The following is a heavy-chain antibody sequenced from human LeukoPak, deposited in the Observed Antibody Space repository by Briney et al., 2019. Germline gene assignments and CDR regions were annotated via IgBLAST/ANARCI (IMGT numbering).Heavy chain of an antibody. Sequence: ASVKVSCTVSGYTFTSYGISWVRQTPGQGLEWMGGISAYNGNTNYAQKLQVRVTMTTDTSTSTAYMELRSLRSDDAAVYYCARGQDSTAPSYWFDPWGQGTLVTVSP. CDR3: ARGQDSTAPSYWFDP. CDR1: GYTFTSYG. J-gene: IGHJ5*02. V-gene: IGHV1-18*01. D-gene: IGHD2-2*01. CDR2: ISAYNGNT.